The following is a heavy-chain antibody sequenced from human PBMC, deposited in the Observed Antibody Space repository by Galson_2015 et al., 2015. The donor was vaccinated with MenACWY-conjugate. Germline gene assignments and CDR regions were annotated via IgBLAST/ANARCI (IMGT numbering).Heavy chain of an antibody. Sequence: LRLSCAASGFNFNNAWMHWVRQAPGKGLEWVGLIRRNTDGGTTDYAAPVKGRFTISRDDSKNTLYLQMNSLKIEDTAVYYCGGDFLGNWGQGTLVTVSS. D-gene: IGHD4-17*01. V-gene: IGHV3-15*07. CDR3: GGDFLGN. CDR1: GFNFNNAW. J-gene: IGHJ4*02. CDR2: IRRNTDGGTT.